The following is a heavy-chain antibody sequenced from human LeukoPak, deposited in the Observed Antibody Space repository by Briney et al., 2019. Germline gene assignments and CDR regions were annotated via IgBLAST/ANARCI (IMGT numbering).Heavy chain of an antibody. CDR1: GGSISSGSYY. J-gene: IGHJ4*02. Sequence: SETLSLTCTVSGGSISSGSYYWSWIRQPAGKGLEWIGRIYTSGSTNYNPSLKSRVTISVDTSKNQFSLKLSSVTAADTAVYYCARHFDYYDSTDYWGQGTLITVSS. CDR3: ARHFDYYDSTDY. D-gene: IGHD3-22*01. V-gene: IGHV4-61*02. CDR2: IYTSGST.